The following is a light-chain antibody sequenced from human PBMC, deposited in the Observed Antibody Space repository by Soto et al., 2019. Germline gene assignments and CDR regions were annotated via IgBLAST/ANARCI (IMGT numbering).Light chain of an antibody. CDR3: LQFYSPST. J-gene: IGKJ1*01. CDR1: QTLGSW. Sequence: DIHVTHSPFTLSASVGDTVTITCRASQTLGSWLAWYQQKPGKAPKLLLYDVSILETGVPSRFSGSGSGTDFSLTITSLQPDDFATYYCLQFYSPSTFGQGTKVDIK. CDR2: DVS. V-gene: IGKV1-5*01.